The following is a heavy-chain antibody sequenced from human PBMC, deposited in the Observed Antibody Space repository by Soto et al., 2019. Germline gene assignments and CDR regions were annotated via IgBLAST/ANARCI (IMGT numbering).Heavy chain of an antibody. CDR2: ISGGGVTT. D-gene: IGHD3-22*01. CDR3: AKYDRFNEDGFNI. Sequence: QPGGSLRLSCAASGFTFSTYAMSWFRQAPGKGLEWVSVISGGGVTTEYADSVKGRFTISRDNSKNTLYLQLNSLRAEDTAIYYCAKYDRFNEDGFNIWSQGTLVTV. V-gene: IGHV3-23*01. J-gene: IGHJ3*02. CDR1: GFTFSTYA.